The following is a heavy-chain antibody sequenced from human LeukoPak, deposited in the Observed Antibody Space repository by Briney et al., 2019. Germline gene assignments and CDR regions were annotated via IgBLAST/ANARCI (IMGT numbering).Heavy chain of an antibody. D-gene: IGHD6-19*01. Sequence: PGGSLRLSCAASGFTFSSYSMNWVRQARGKGLEWVSYISSSSSTIYYADSVKGRFTISRDNAKNSLYLQMNSLRAEDTAVYYCARGIRAGIYYFDYWGQGTLVTVSS. CDR2: ISSSSSTI. V-gene: IGHV3-48*04. CDR1: GFTFSSYS. J-gene: IGHJ4*02. CDR3: ARGIRAGIYYFDY.